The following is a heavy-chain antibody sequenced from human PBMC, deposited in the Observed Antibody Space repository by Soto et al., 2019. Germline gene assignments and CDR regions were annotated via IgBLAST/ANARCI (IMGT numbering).Heavy chain of an antibody. J-gene: IGHJ4*02. D-gene: IGHD3-10*01. Sequence: GPVKVSCKGFCFIFFSYWINRGRPAPGQGLEWMGWIRPYNGDTKYAQNLQGRVTMTTDTSTSTAYMEMRSLRSDDTAVYYCVRDLDGSGSYYTDYWGPGTLVTVSS. CDR2: IRPYNGDT. CDR3: VRDLDGSGSYYTDY. V-gene: IGHV1-18*01. CDR1: CFIFFSYW.